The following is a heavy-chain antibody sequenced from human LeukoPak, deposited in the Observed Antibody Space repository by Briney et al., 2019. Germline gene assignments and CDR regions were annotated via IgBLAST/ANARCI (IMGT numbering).Heavy chain of an antibody. CDR3: ARDTIQPGLIDD. CDR2: INSGGDDI. J-gene: IGHJ4*02. V-gene: IGHV3-21*05. D-gene: IGHD2-2*01. CDR1: GFSFSLYA. Sequence: GGSLRLSCAASGFSFSLYAMNWVRQAPGKGLEGISYINSGGDDIHYAASVRGRFTISRDDAGNTLFLQLSSLRAEDTAVYYCARDTIQPGLIDDWGQGTLVTVSS.